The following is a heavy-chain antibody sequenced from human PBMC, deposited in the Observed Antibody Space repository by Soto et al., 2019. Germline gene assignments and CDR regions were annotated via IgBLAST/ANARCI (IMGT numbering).Heavy chain of an antibody. D-gene: IGHD3-22*01. Sequence: QVQLVQSGAEVKKPGASVKVSCKASGYIFTGYYMHWLRQAPGQGLEWMGWFNPNSGGTKYAQKFQGRVTMTNDTSINTAYMELSGLISDDTAVYYCARGDFDSSANYYAGWFDPWGQGTLVTESS. CDR2: FNPNSGGT. CDR3: ARGDFDSSANYYAGWFDP. V-gene: IGHV1-2*02. J-gene: IGHJ5*02. CDR1: GYIFTGYY.